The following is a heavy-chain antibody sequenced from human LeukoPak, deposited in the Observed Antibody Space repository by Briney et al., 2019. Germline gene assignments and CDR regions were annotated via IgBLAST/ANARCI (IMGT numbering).Heavy chain of an antibody. CDR2: IYSSGTT. Sequence: SETLSLTCTVSGGSIRSYHWSWIRQPPGKGLEWIGYIYSSGTTNYNPSFNSRVTISVDTSKSQFSMKLSSVTAADTAVYYCARLKNWFDPWGQGTLVTVSS. CDR1: GGSIRSYH. J-gene: IGHJ5*02. CDR3: ARLKNWFDP. V-gene: IGHV4-59*08.